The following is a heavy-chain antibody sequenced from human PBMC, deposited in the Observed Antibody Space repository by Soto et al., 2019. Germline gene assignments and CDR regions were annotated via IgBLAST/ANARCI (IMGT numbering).Heavy chain of an antibody. CDR1: GYTFTSYC. J-gene: IGHJ4*02. CDR2: INPSGGST. CDR3: ARVGNLDIVVVPAAEAFDY. V-gene: IGHV1-46*03. Sequence: ASVKVSCKASGYTFTSYCMHWVRQAPGQGLEWMGIINPSGGSTSYAQKFQGRVTMTRDTSTSTVYMELSSLRSEDTAVYYCARVGNLDIVVVPAAEAFDYWGQGTLVTAPQ. D-gene: IGHD2-2*03.